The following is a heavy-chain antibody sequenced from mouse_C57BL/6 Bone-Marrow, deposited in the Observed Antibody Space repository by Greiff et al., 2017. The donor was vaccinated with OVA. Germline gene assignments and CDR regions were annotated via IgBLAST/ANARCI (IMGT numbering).Heavy chain of an antibody. J-gene: IGHJ4*01. CDR1: GYTFTDYE. V-gene: IGHV1-15*01. Sequence: QVQLQQSGAELVRPGASVTLSCKASGYTFTDYEMHWVKQTPVHGLEWIGAIDPETGGTAYNQKFKGKAILTADKSSSTAYMGLRSLTSEDSAVYYCTREDYGNAMDYWGQGTSVTVSS. D-gene: IGHD2-4*01. CDR2: IDPETGGT. CDR3: TREDYGNAMDY.